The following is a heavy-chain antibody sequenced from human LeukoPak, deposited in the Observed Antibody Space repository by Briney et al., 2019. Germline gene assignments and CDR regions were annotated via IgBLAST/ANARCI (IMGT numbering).Heavy chain of an antibody. Sequence: GRSLRLSCAASGFTFSSYGMHWVPQAPGKGLEWVAVISYDGSNKYYADSVKGRFTISRDNSKNTLYLQMNNLRAEDTAVYYCAKDGGSGWPLDEAFDIWGQGTMVTVSS. CDR1: GFTFSSYG. CDR2: ISYDGSNK. D-gene: IGHD6-19*01. J-gene: IGHJ3*02. V-gene: IGHV3-30*18. CDR3: AKDGGSGWPLDEAFDI.